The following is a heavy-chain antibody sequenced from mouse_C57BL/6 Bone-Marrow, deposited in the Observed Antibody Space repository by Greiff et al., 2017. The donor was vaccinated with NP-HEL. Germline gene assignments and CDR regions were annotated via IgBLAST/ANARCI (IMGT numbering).Heavy chain of an antibody. CDR1: GYTFTSYW. CDR2: IYPGSGST. V-gene: IGHV1-55*01. J-gene: IGHJ3*01. Sequence: QVQLQQPGAELVKPGASVQMSCKASGYTFTSYWITWVKQRPGQGLEWIGDIYPGSGSTNYNEKFKSKATLTVDTSSSTAYMQLSSLTSEDSAVYYCARGYDFSPSWFAYWGQGTLVTVSA. D-gene: IGHD2-4*01. CDR3: ARGYDFSPSWFAY.